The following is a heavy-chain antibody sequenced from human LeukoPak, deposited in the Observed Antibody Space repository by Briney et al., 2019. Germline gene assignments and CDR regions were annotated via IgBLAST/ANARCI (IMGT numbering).Heavy chain of an antibody. D-gene: IGHD5-12*01. J-gene: IGHJ4*02. CDR1: GDSISSGGFF. V-gene: IGHV4-31*03. Sequence: SETLSLTCTVSGDSISSGGFFWSWIRQHPWKGLEWIGYIYNSASTYYNPSLRSRVSISIDTSKNQFSLRLSSVNVADTAVYYCARGVATNTTFSCWGQGSLVTVSS. CDR2: IYNSAST. CDR3: ARGVATNTTFSC.